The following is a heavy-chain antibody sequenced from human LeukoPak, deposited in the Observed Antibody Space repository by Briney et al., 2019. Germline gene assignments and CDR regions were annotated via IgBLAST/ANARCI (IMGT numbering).Heavy chain of an antibody. D-gene: IGHD2-2*01. J-gene: IGHJ5*02. CDR2: ISYDGSNK. CDR3: ARDSTDDSWFDP. Sequence: GGSLRLSCAASGFTFSSYAMHWVRQAPGKGLEWVAVISYDGSNKYYADSVKGRSTISRDNSKNTLYLQMNSLRAEDMAVYYCARDSTDDSWFDPWGQGTLVTVSS. CDR1: GFTFSSYA. V-gene: IGHV3-30-3*01.